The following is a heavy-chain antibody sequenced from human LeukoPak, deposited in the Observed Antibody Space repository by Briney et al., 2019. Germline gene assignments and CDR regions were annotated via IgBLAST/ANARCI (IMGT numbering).Heavy chain of an antibody. CDR2: IWYDGSNK. CDR3: ARWHCGGNTCHDF. V-gene: IGHV3-33*01. J-gene: IGHJ4*02. CDR1: GFTFSSYG. D-gene: IGHD2-21*01. Sequence: GGSLRLSCAASGFTFSSYGMHWVRQAPGKGLEWVAVIWYDGSNKYYADSVKGRFTISRDNSKNTLYLQMNSLRAEDTAVYYCARWHCGGNTCHDFWGQGTRVTVSS.